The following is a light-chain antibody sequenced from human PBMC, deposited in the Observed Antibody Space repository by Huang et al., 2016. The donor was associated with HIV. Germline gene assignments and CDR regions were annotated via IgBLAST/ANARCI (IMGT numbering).Light chain of an antibody. J-gene: IGKJ4*01. CDR2: LGS. Sequence: DIVMTQSPLSLPVTPGAPASISCRSSQSLLHSNVYNYLDWYLQKPGQSPQLLIYLGSNRASGVPARFSGSGSGTDFTLKISRVEAEDVGVYHCMQALQTPLTFGGGTKVEI. V-gene: IGKV2-28*01. CDR3: MQALQTPLT. CDR1: QSLLHSNVYNY.